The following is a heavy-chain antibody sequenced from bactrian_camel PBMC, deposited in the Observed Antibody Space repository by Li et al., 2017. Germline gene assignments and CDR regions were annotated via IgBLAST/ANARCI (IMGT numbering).Heavy chain of an antibody. J-gene: IGHJ4*01. D-gene: IGHD2*01. CDR1: GYSFSSN. Sequence: HVQLVESGGGSAQAGGSLRLSCDARGYSFSSNFSWFRRAAGKEREGVAAIDRVGSEFYADPVKGRFTISRDNARNTLYLQMNSLRPEDSATYFCAAGRGGSGYCVYPDHWGQGTQVTVS. CDR3: AAGRGGSGYCVYPDH. CDR2: IDRVGSE. V-gene: IGHV3S6*01.